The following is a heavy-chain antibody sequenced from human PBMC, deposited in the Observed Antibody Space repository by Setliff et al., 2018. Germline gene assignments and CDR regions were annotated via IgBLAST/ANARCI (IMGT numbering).Heavy chain of an antibody. D-gene: IGHD6-19*01. CDR3: TRPLPLSGSDTYYFDY. CDR1: GFIFSDSA. V-gene: IGHV3-73*01. Sequence: KVSCAASGFIFSDSAVHWVRQAPGKGLEWIGRIRSKANNYATGYTASMKGRFTISRDDSKNTAYLQMNSLKTEDTAVYFCTRPLPLSGSDTYYFDYWGLGALVTVSS. J-gene: IGHJ4*02. CDR2: IRSKANNYAT.